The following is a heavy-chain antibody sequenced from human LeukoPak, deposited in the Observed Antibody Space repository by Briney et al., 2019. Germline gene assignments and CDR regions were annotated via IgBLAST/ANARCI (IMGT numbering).Heavy chain of an antibody. D-gene: IGHD6-25*01. CDR1: GFTFSNYW. CDR2: IKQDGSEK. CDR3: ARYQGGGWDV. Sequence: GGSLRLSCAASGFTFSNYWMSWVRQAPGKGPEWAANIKQDGSEKYSVDSLKGRFTISRDNAKRSLYLQMNSLRADDTAVYYCARYQGGGWDVWGQGTTVTVSS. J-gene: IGHJ6*02. V-gene: IGHV3-7*01.